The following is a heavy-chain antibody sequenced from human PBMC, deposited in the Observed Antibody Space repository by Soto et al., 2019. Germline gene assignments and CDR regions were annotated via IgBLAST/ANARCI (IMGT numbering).Heavy chain of an antibody. J-gene: IGHJ4*02. V-gene: IGHV3-11*01. Sequence: QVQLVESGGDLVKPGGSLRLSCAASGFTFSDYYMSWVRQAPGKGLEWVSSITSSGSTTYYTDSVKGRFTISRDNAKNPLYLQMNSLSAEDTAVYYCARARYSYGPYYFDYWGQGTLVTVSS. CDR3: ARARYSYGPYYFDY. D-gene: IGHD5-18*01. CDR2: ITSSGSTT. CDR1: GFTFSDYY.